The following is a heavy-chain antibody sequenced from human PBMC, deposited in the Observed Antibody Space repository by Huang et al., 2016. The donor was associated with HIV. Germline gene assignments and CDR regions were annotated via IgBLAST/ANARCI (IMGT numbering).Heavy chain of an antibody. V-gene: IGHV6-1*01. CDR1: GDIVSSSSSA. CDR3: ARVRCSGGYCYGWFDT. J-gene: IGHJ5*02. D-gene: IGHD2-15*01. CDR2: TDYSAKWNN. Sequence: QVQLQQSGPGLVRPSQTLSLTCAISGDIVSSSSSAWNWIRHSPSRGLEGLGRTDYSAKWNNDHAPSVRTRMTINPDTSKNQFSLRLNSVTPDDTAVYYCARVRCSGGYCYGWFDTWGQGILVTVSS.